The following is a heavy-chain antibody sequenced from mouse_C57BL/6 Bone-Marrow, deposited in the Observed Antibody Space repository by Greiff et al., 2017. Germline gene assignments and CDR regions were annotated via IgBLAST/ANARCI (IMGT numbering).Heavy chain of an antibody. CDR2: ISDGGSYT. CDR3: ARIRGWYFDV. J-gene: IGHJ1*03. V-gene: IGHV5-4*03. CDR1: GFTFSSYA. Sequence: EVNVVESGGGLVKPGGSLKLSCAASGFTFSSYAMSWVRQTPEKRLEWVATISDGGSYTYYPDNVKGRFTLSRDNAKNNLYLQMSHLKSEDTAMYYCARIRGWYFDVWGTGTTVTVSS.